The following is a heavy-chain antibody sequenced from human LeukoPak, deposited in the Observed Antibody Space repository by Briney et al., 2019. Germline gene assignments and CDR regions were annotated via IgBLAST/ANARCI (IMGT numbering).Heavy chain of an antibody. Sequence: PSETLSLTCSVSGGSIGNYYWSWIRQPAGKGLEWIGRISGAGSTNYNPSLKSRVTVSVDTSKNHLSLKLRSVTAADTAVYYCARAYNSGWYGSNWFDPWGQGTLVTVSS. V-gene: IGHV4-4*07. CDR2: ISGAGST. J-gene: IGHJ5*02. CDR1: GGSIGNYY. D-gene: IGHD6-19*01. CDR3: ARAYNSGWYGSNWFDP.